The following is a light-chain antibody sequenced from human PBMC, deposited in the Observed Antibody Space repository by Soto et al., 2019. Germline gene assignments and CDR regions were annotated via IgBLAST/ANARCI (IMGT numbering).Light chain of an antibody. CDR3: QQRSNWQIT. Sequence: EIVMTQSPATLSLSPGERATLSCRASQSVSRHLAWYQQKPGQAPRLLIYDASNRVTGIPARFRGSGSGTDFTLTISSLEPDDFAVYYCQQRSNWQITFGQGTRLEIK. J-gene: IGKJ5*01. CDR1: QSVSRH. V-gene: IGKV3-11*01. CDR2: DAS.